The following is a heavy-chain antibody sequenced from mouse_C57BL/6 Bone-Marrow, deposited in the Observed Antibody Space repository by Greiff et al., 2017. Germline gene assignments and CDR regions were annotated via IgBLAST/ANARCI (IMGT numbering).Heavy chain of an antibody. CDR2: IDPSDSYT. V-gene: IGHV1-59*01. CDR1: GYTFTSYW. J-gene: IGHJ2*01. Sequence: QVQLQQPGAELVRPGTSVKLSCKASGYTFTSYWMHWVKQRPGQGLEWIGVIDPSDSYTNYNQKFKGKATLTVDTSSSTAYMQLSSLTSEDSAVYCWARSLGTSYWGQGTTLTVSS. D-gene: IGHD3-1*01. CDR3: ARSLGTSY.